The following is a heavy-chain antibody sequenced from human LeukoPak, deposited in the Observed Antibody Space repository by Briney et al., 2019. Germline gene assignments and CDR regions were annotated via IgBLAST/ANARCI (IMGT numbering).Heavy chain of an antibody. Sequence: GGSLRLSCAASGFTFSSYAMHWVRQAPGKGLEWVAVISYDGSNKYYADSVKGRFTISRDNSKNTLYLQMNSLRAEDTAVYYCARATGSSSWPLNRSDAFDIWGQGTMVTVSS. CDR2: ISYDGSNK. D-gene: IGHD6-13*01. CDR3: ARATGSSSWPLNRSDAFDI. V-gene: IGHV3-30-3*01. CDR1: GFTFSSYA. J-gene: IGHJ3*02.